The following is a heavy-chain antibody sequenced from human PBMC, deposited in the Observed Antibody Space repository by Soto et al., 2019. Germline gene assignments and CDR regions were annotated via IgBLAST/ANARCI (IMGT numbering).Heavy chain of an antibody. CDR2: ISGSGGST. J-gene: IGHJ4*02. V-gene: IGHV3-23*01. Sequence: EVQLLESGGGLVQPGGSLRLSCAASGFTFSSYAMSWVRQPPGKGLEWVSAISGSGGSTYYADSVKGRFTISIDNSKTTLYLQMNSLRAEDTAVYYCATPDYGVVYWGQGTLVTVSS. D-gene: IGHD4-17*01. CDR3: ATPDYGVVY. CDR1: GFTFSSYA.